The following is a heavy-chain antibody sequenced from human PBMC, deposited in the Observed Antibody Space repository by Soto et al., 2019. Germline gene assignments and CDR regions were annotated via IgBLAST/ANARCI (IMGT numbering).Heavy chain of an antibody. V-gene: IGHV3-48*01. CDR1: GFTYSNYA. CDR3: AGSQSRGYYFDY. CDR2: ISASSSSI. Sequence: GGSLRLSCAASGFTYSNYAMNWVRQAPGKGLEWVAYISASSSSIYYADSVKGRFTISRDNAKNSLYLQMNSLRAEDTAVYYCAGSQSRGYYFDYWGQGTLVTVSS. D-gene: IGHD3-10*01. J-gene: IGHJ4*02.